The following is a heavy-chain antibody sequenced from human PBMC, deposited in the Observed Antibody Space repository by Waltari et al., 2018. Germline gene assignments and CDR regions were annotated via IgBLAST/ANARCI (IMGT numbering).Heavy chain of an antibody. D-gene: IGHD3-10*01. Sequence: QVQPQESGPGLVRPSETLSLTCSVSGGSISSDYWTWIRQPPGQALEWIGYISYTGYTDYSPSLKSRVTMSVDTSKNQFSLKVTSVTAADTAVDYGARDRRQWFGDRFLSEGFDLWGRGILVTVSS. J-gene: IGHJ2*01. CDR1: GGSISSDY. CDR2: ISYTGYT. V-gene: IGHV4-59*01. CDR3: ARDRRQWFGDRFLSEGFDL.